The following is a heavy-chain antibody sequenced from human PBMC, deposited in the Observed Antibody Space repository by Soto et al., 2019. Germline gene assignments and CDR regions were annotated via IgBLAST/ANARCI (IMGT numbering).Heavy chain of an antibody. V-gene: IGHV3-48*01. CDR1: GFTFSSYS. D-gene: IGHD1-7*01. CDR3: ARDGSGWNYGQY. Sequence: GGALRLSCAASGFTFSSYSMNWVRQAPGKGLEWGSYISSSSSTIYYADSVKGRFTISRDNAKNSLYLQMNSLRAEDTAVYYCARDGSGWNYGQYWGQGTLVTVSS. CDR2: ISSSSSTI. J-gene: IGHJ4*02.